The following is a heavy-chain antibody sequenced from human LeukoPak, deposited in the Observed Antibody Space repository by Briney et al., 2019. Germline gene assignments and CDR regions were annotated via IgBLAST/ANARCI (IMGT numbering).Heavy chain of an antibody. CDR2: IYPGDSDT. CDR1: GYSFTSYW. J-gene: IGHJ4*02. CDR3: ARSACSSTSCYRTADFDY. V-gene: IGHV5-51*01. Sequence: GESLKISCKGPGYSFTSYWIGWVRQMPGKGLEWMGIIYPGDSDTRYSPSFQGQVTISADKSISTAYLQWSSLKASDTAMYYCARSACSSTSCYRTADFDYWGQGTLVTVSS. D-gene: IGHD2-2*01.